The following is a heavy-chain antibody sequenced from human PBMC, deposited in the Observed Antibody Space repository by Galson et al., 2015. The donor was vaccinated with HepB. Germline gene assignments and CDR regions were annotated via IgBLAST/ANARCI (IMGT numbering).Heavy chain of an antibody. CDR3: ARVSGPQLWPHYYYYGMDV. Sequence: SVKVSCKASGGTFSSYAISWVRQAPGQGLEWMGGIIPIFGTANYAQKSQGRVTITADKSTSTAYMELSSLRSEDTAVYYCARVSGPQLWPHYYYYGMDVWGQGTTVTVSS. D-gene: IGHD5-18*01. V-gene: IGHV1-69*06. J-gene: IGHJ6*02. CDR2: IIPIFGTA. CDR1: GGTFSSYA.